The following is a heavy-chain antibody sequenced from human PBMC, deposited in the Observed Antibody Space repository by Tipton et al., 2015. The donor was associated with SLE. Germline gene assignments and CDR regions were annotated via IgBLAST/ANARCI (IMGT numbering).Heavy chain of an antibody. D-gene: IGHD6-19*01. CDR3: ARDAVAVLDY. CDR1: GFTFSSYG. V-gene: IGHV3-30*02. J-gene: IGHJ4*02. Sequence: SLRLSCAASGFTFSSYGMHWVRQAPGKGLEWVAFIRYDGSNKYYADSVKGRFTISRDNSKNTLYLQMNSLRAEDTAVYYCARDAVAVLDYWGQGTLVAASS. CDR2: IRYDGSNK.